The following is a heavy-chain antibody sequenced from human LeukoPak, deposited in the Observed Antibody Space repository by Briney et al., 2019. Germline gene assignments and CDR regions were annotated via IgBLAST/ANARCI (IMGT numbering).Heavy chain of an antibody. CDR1: GGSISSYY. Sequence: SETLSLTCTVSGGSISSYYWSWIRQPPGKGLEWIGYIYYSGSTNYNPSLKSRVTISVDTSKNQFSLKLSSVTAADTAVYYCAREKYYYDSSGYYYLFFDYWGQGTLATVSS. CDR3: AREKYYYDSSGYYYLFFDY. CDR2: IYYSGST. J-gene: IGHJ4*02. V-gene: IGHV4-59*01. D-gene: IGHD3-22*01.